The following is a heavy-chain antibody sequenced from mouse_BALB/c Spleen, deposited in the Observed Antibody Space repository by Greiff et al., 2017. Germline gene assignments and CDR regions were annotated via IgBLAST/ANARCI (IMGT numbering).Heavy chain of an antibody. V-gene: IGHV3-6*02. CDR3: ARETATDFFDY. Sequence: EVKVEESGPGLVKPSQSLSLTCSVTGYSITSGYYWNWIRQFPGNKLEWMGYISYDGSNNYNPSLKNRISITRDTSKNQFFLKLNSVTTEDTATYYCARETATDFFDYWGQGTTLTVSS. CDR2: ISYDGSN. CDR1: GYSITSGYY. J-gene: IGHJ2*01. D-gene: IGHD1-2*01.